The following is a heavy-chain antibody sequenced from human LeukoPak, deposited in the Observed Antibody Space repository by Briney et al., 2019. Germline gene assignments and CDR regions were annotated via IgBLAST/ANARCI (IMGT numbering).Heavy chain of an antibody. J-gene: IGHJ6*03. D-gene: IGHD6-6*01. CDR2: ISSSSSYI. Sequence: GGSLRLSCAASGFTFSSFTMNWVRQAPGKGLEWVSSISSSSSYIYSADSVKGRFTISRDNARNSLYLRMNSLRAEDTAVYYCARDFSSSSSVYYYYYMDVWGKGTTVTVSS. V-gene: IGHV3-21*01. CDR3: ARDFSSSSSVYYYYYMDV. CDR1: GFTFSSFT.